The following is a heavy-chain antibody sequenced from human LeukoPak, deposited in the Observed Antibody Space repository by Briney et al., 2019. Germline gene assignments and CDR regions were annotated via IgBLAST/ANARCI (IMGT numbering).Heavy chain of an antibody. Sequence: ASVKVSCKASGYTFSAYYMHWVRQAPGQGLEWMGWINPNSGATKYAQKLQGRVTLTRDTSISTAYMELSRLGSDDTAVYYCARSIAEAEPASDSWGQGTLVTVSS. CDR3: ARSIAEAEPASDS. J-gene: IGHJ4*02. V-gene: IGHV1-2*02. D-gene: IGHD6-13*01. CDR2: INPNSGAT. CDR1: GYTFSAYY.